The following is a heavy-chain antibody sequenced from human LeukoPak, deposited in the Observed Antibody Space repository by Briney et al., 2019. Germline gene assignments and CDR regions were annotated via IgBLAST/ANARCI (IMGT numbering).Heavy chain of an antibody. CDR1: GYTFTSYG. D-gene: IGHD3-10*01. Sequence: ASVKVSCKASGYTFTSYGISWVRQAPGQGLEWMGWISAYNGNTNYAQKLQGRVTMTTDTSTSTAYMELRSLRSDDTAVYYCARDSTSLLWFGELNYFDYRGQGTLVTVSS. CDR3: ARDSTSLLWFGELNYFDY. V-gene: IGHV1-18*01. J-gene: IGHJ4*02. CDR2: ISAYNGNT.